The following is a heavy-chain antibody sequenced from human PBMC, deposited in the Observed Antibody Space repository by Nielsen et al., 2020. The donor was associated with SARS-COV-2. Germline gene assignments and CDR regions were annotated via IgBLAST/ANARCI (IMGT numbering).Heavy chain of an antibody. D-gene: IGHD6-13*01. J-gene: IGHJ5*02. CDR1: GYTFTGYY. CDR2: INPNSGKT. CDR3: ATGVGIAAISAGWFDP. V-gene: IGHV1-8*02. Sequence: ASVKVSCKASGYTFTGYYMHWVRQAPGQGLEWMGWINPNSGKTGYAQKFQGRVTMTRNTSISTAYMELSSLRSEDTAVYYCATGVGIAAISAGWFDPWGQGTLVTVSS.